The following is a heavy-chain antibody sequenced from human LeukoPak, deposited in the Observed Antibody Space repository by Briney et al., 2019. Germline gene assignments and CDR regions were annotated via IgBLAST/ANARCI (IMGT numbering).Heavy chain of an antibody. CDR3: ARDRPGGGDYNYFDY. Sequence: SQTLSLTCAISGDSVSSNSAAWNWIRKSPSGGLEWLGRTYYRSKWYTAYAVSVKSRIAINPDTSRNQLSLRLNSVTPEDTAVYYCARDRPGGGDYNYFDYWGQGTLVTVSS. D-gene: IGHD2-21*02. CDR2: TYYRSKWYT. V-gene: IGHV6-1*01. CDR1: GDSVSSNSAA. J-gene: IGHJ4*02.